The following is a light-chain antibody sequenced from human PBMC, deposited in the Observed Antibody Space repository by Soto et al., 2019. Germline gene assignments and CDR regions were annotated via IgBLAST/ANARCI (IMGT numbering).Light chain of an antibody. CDR3: QQYNSYSWT. CDR1: QSISSW. J-gene: IGKJ1*01. Sequence: DIQMTQSPSTLSASVGDRVTITCRASQSISSWLAWYQQKPGKAPKLLIYKASSLESGGPSSFSGSGSGTEFHLTISRLQPDDFATYYCQQYNSYSWTFGQGTKVEIK. CDR2: KAS. V-gene: IGKV1-5*03.